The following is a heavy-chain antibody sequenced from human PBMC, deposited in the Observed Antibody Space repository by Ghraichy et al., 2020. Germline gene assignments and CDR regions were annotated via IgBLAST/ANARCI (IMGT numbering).Heavy chain of an antibody. Sequence: GGSLRLSCAASGFTFSSYAMHWVRQAPGKGLEWVAVISYDGSNKYYADSVKGRFTISRDNSKNTLYLQMNSLRAEDTAVYYCARGVGDRYNWNYGNVDYWGQGTLVTVSS. J-gene: IGHJ4*02. CDR3: ARGVGDRYNWNYGNVDY. CDR2: ISYDGSNK. V-gene: IGHV3-30-3*01. D-gene: IGHD1-7*01. CDR1: GFTFSSYA.